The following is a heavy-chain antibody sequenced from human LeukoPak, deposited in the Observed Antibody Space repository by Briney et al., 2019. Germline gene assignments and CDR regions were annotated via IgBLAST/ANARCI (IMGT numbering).Heavy chain of an antibody. V-gene: IGHV1-2*02. Sequence: GASVKVSCKASGYTFTGYYMHWVRQAPGQGLEWMGWINPNSGGTNYAQKFQGRVTMTRGTSISTAYMELSRLRSDDTAVYYCARRAVAGKGYYYYYMDVWGKGTTVTVSS. J-gene: IGHJ6*03. CDR3: ARRAVAGKGYYYYYMDV. CDR1: GYTFTGYY. CDR2: INPNSGGT. D-gene: IGHD6-19*01.